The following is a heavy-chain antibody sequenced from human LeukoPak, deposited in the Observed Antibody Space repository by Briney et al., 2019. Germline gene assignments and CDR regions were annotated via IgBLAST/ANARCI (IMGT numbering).Heavy chain of an antibody. V-gene: IGHV3-7*01. CDR1: GFTLSNYW. Sequence: GGSLRLSCAASGFTLSNYWMNWVRQAPGKGLEWVANIKQDGSEKNYVDSVKGRFTISRDNAKNSLYLQMNSLRAEDTAVYYCARAMDVWGQGTTVTVSS. CDR3: ARAMDV. CDR2: IKQDGSEK. J-gene: IGHJ6*02.